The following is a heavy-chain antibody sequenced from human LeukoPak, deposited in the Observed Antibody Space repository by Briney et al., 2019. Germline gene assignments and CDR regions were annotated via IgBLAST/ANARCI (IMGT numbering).Heavy chain of an antibody. D-gene: IGHD3-22*01. J-gene: IGHJ4*02. CDR1: GFTFYYSA. V-gene: IGHV3-23*01. CDR2: INTGDIT. Sequence: GGSLRLSCAASGFTFYYSAMTWVRQAPEKGLEWVSTINTGDITFYANSVKGRFTISRDNSKNALFLQMNSLRAEDTAIYYCVKGGFTYYDDWGQGTLVTVSS. CDR3: VKGGFTYYDD.